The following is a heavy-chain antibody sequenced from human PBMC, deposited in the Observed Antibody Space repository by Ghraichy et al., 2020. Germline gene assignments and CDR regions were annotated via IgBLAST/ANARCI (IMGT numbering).Heavy chain of an antibody. J-gene: IGHJ6*03. CDR2: IYYSGST. Sequence: SQTLSLTCTVSGGSISSYYWSWIRQPPGKGLEWIGYIYYSGSTNYNPSLKSRVTISVDTSKNQFSLKLSSVTAADTAVYYCAGVTMVRGVTNYSYYYYMDLWGKGTTVTVSS. V-gene: IGHV4-59*01. CDR3: AGVTMVRGVTNYSYYYYMDL. CDR1: GGSISSYY. D-gene: IGHD3-10*01.